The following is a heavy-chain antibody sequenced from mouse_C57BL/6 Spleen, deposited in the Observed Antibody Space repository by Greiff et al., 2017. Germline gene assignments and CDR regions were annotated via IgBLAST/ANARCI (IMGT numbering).Heavy chain of an antibody. CDR2: IRNKANGYTT. V-gene: IGHV7-3*01. J-gene: IGHJ3*01. CDR3: ARWDDGPFAD. CDR1: GFTFTDYY. D-gene: IGHD2-3*01. Sequence: EVQLVESGGGLVQPGGSLSLSCAASGFTFTDYYMSWVRQPPGKALEWLGFIRNKANGYTTEYIASVKGRFTISRDNSQSILYLQMNALRAEDSATYYCARWDDGPFADWGQGTLVTVSA.